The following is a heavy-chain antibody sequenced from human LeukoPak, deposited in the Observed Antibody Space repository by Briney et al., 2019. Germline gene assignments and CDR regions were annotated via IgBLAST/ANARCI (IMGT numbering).Heavy chain of an antibody. CDR2: ISYDGTNK. J-gene: IGHJ4*02. CDR1: GFTFSSNG. V-gene: IGHV3-30*18. CDR3: AKEEEGHEYYFDD. Sequence: GRSLRLSCAASGFTFSSNGMHWVRQAPGKGLEWVAVISYDGTNKYYADSVKGRFTISRDNSKNTLHLQTNSLRGEDTAVYYCAKEEEGHEYYFDDWGQGTLVTVSS.